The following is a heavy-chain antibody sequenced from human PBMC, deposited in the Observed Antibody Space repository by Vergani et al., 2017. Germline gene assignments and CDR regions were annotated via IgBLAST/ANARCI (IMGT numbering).Heavy chain of an antibody. CDR2: IYPGDSDT. J-gene: IGHJ6*02. D-gene: IGHD6-13*01. Sequence: EVQLVPSGAEVKKPGESLKISCKGSGYSFTSYWIGWVRQMPGKGLEWMGIIYPGDSDTRYSPSFQGQVTISADKSISTAYLQWSSLKASDTAMYYCARLGIAAAVGENYYYYGMDVWGQGTTVTVS. CDR1: GYSFTSYW. CDR3: ARLGIAAAVGENYYYYGMDV. V-gene: IGHV5-51*01.